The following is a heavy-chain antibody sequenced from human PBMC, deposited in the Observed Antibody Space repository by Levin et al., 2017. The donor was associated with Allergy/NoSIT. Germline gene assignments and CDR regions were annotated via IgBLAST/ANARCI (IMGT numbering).Heavy chain of an antibody. J-gene: IGHJ4*02. D-gene: IGHD3-16*02. Sequence: SETLSLTCAVYGGSFSGYYWSWIRQPPGKGLEWIGEINHSGSTNYNPSLKSRVTISVDTSKNQFSLKLSSVTAADTAVYYCARVKITFGGVIAARRHFDYWGQGTLVTVSS. CDR3: ARVKITFGGVIAARRHFDY. CDR2: INHSGST. V-gene: IGHV4-34*01. CDR1: GGSFSGYY.